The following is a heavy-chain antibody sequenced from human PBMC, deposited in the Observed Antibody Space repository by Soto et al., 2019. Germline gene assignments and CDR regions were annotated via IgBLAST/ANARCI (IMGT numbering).Heavy chain of an antibody. Sequence: EVQLLESGGGLVQPGGSLRLSCAASGLTFSTFAMSWVRQAPGRGLEWVSSISSSSTYIYYADSVKGRFTISRDNAKNSLYLQMNSLRAEDTAVYYCARDYYSSNWENGYYYYAMDVWGQGTTVTVSS. J-gene: IGHJ6*02. V-gene: IGHV3-21*01. D-gene: IGHD6-13*01. CDR3: ARDYYSSNWENGYYYYAMDV. CDR1: GLTFSTFA. CDR2: ISSSSTYI.